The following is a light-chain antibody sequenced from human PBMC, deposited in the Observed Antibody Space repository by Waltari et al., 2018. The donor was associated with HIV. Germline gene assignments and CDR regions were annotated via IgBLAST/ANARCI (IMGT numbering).Light chain of an antibody. CDR1: SSDVGTYNL. Sequence: QSALTQPASVSGSPGQSITISCTGTSSDVGTYNLVSWYQQYPGKAPKHIMYEVSKRPSGVSDRFSGSKSGNAASLTISGLHAEHEADYYCCSYAGSITHVIFGGGTKLTVL. CDR2: EVS. V-gene: IGLV2-23*02. CDR3: CSYAGSITHVI. J-gene: IGLJ2*01.